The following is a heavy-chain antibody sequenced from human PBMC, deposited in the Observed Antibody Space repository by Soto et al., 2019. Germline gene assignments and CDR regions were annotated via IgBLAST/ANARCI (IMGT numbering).Heavy chain of an antibody. CDR2: IYPGDSDT. J-gene: IGHJ6*02. CDR3: ARQSSSGWWPPIGYYYYGMDV. CDR1: GYSFTSYW. Sequence: GESLKISCKGSGYSFTSYWIGWVRQMPGKGLEWMGIIYPGDSDTRYSPSFQGQVTISADKSISTAYLQWSSLKASDTAMYYCARQSSSGWWPPIGYYYYGMDVSGQGTTVTVSS. D-gene: IGHD6-19*01. V-gene: IGHV5-51*01.